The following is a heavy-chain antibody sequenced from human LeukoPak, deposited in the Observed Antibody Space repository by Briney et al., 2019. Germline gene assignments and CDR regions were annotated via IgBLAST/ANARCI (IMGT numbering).Heavy chain of an antibody. CDR2: ISYSGST. D-gene: IGHD2-21*02. J-gene: IGHJ4*02. CDR1: GGSISSSTYY. V-gene: IGHV4-39*07. Sequence: PSETLSLTCIVSGGSISSSTYYWGWIRQPPGKGLEWIGSISYSGSTYYSSSLKSRVTISVDMSKNQFSLKVSSVTAADTAVYYCARANVVTAIDYWGQGTLVTVSS. CDR3: ARANVVTAIDY.